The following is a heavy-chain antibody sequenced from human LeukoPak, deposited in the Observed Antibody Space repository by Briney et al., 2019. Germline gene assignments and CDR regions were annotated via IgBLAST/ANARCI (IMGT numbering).Heavy chain of an antibody. J-gene: IGHJ4*02. D-gene: IGHD1-26*01. CDR1: GFTFSSHW. CDR3: ARDKVVGATFFDY. V-gene: IGHV3-7*01. CDR2: IKQDGSEI. Sequence: PGGSLRLSCAASGFTFSSHWMSWVRQAPGKGPEGGANIKQDGSEIYYVDSVKGRFTISRDNAKNSLYLQMNSLREEDTAVYYCARDKVVGATFFDYWGQGTLVTVSS.